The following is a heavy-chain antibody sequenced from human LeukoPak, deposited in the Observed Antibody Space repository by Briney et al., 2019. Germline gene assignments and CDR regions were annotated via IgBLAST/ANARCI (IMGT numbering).Heavy chain of an antibody. CDR1: GGSISSYY. D-gene: IGHD5-24*01. J-gene: IGHJ4*02. V-gene: IGHV4-59*08. CDR2: IYYSGST. Sequence: ETLSLPCTVSGGSISSYYWSWLRQPPGKGLEWIGYIYYSGSTNYNPSLKSRVTISVDTSKNQFSLKLSSVTAADTAVYYCARGDGYNSDYFDYWGQGTLVTVSS. CDR3: ARGDGYNSDYFDY.